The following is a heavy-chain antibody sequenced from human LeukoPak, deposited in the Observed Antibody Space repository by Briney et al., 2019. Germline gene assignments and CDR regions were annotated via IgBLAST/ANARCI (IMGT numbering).Heavy chain of an antibody. CDR2: ISSSGSTI. Sequence: PGGSLRLSCAASGFTFSIYEMNWVRQAPGKGLEWVSYISSSGSTIYYADSVKGRFTISRDNAKNSLYLQMNSLRAEDTAVYYCARERGYCSSTSCPYYMDVWGKGTTVTISS. J-gene: IGHJ6*03. D-gene: IGHD2-2*01. V-gene: IGHV3-48*03. CDR1: GFTFSIYE. CDR3: ARERGYCSSTSCPYYMDV.